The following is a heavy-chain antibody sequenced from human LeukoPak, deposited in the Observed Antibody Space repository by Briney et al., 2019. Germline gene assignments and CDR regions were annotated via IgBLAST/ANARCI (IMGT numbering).Heavy chain of an antibody. D-gene: IGHD3-22*01. Sequence: GASVKVSCKASGYTFTKNGISWVRQAPGQGLEWMGWISPYNDNTNYAQKFQGRVTMTTDTSTSTAHMELRSLRSDDTAVYYCAKDDYYDTSGRYWGQGTLVTVSS. V-gene: IGHV1-18*01. CDR3: AKDDYYDTSGRY. CDR1: GYTFTKNG. CDR2: ISPYNDNT. J-gene: IGHJ4*02.